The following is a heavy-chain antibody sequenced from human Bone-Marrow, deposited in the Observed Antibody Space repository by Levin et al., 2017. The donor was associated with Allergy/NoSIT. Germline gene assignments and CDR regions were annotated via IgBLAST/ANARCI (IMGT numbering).Heavy chain of an antibody. CDR1: GFTFSSYA. CDR3: AKGTSGKKMGSSSWDDAFDI. V-gene: IGHV3-23*01. J-gene: IGHJ3*02. Sequence: GESLKISCAASGFTFSSYAMSWVRQAPGKGLEWVSAISGSGGSTYYADSVKGRFTISRDNSKNTLYLQMNSLRAEDTAVYYCAKGTSGKKMGSSSWDDAFDIWGQGTMVTVSS. CDR2: ISGSGGST. D-gene: IGHD6-13*01.